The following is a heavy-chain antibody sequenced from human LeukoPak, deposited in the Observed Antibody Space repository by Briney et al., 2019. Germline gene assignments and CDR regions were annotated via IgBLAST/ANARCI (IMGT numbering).Heavy chain of an antibody. CDR1: GGSISSYY. CDR2: IYYSGST. J-gene: IGHJ4*02. CDR3: ARALAVTFSFDY. Sequence: PSETLSLTCTVSGGSISSYYWSWIRQPPGKGLEWIGYIYYSGSTNYNPSLKSRVTISVDTSKNQFSLKLSSVTAADTAVYYCARALAVTFSFDYWGQGTLVTVSS. D-gene: IGHD4-11*01. V-gene: IGHV4-59*01.